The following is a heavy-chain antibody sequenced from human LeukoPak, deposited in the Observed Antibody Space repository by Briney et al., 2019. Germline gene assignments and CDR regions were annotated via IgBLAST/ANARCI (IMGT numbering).Heavy chain of an antibody. Sequence: SQTLSLTCTVSGGSISSGDYYWSWIRQPPGKGLEWIGYIYYSGSTYYNPSLKSRVTISVDTSKNQFSLKLSSVTAADAAVYYCARKLLVGSVLDYWGQGTLVTVSS. CDR1: GGSISSGDYY. J-gene: IGHJ4*02. V-gene: IGHV4-30-4*01. CDR3: ARKLLVGSVLDY. D-gene: IGHD2-15*01. CDR2: IYYSGST.